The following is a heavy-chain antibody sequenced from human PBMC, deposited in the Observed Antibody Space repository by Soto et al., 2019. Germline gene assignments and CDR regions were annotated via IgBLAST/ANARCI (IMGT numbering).Heavy chain of an antibody. CDR3: ARPPLPGYSIHFNS. D-gene: IGHD2-15*01. V-gene: IGHV5-51*01. CDR1: GFRFSTYW. J-gene: IGHJ4*02. CDR2: VYPGESLI. Sequence: PGESLKISCQASGFRFSTYWIAWVRQMPGKGLEWMGAVYPGESLIKYSPSFEGRVTISADRSTGTAFLQWRSLKASDTALYYCARPPLPGYSIHFNSWGQGTLVTVSS.